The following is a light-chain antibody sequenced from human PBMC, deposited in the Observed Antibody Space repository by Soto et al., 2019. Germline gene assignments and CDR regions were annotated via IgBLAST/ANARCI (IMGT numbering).Light chain of an antibody. J-gene: IGLJ2*01. Sequence: QSVLTQPPSVSGAPGQRVTISCTGSSSNIGAGYDVHWYQQLPGTAPKLLIYGNSNRPSGVPDRFSGSKSGTSASLAITGLQAEDEADYYCATWDGSLNVCVFGGGTKLTVL. CDR3: ATWDGSLNVCV. V-gene: IGLV1-40*01. CDR1: SSNIGAGYD. CDR2: GNS.